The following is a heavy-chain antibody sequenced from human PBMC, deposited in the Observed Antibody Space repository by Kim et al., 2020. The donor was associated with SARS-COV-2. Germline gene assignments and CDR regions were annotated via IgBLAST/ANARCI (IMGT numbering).Heavy chain of an antibody. D-gene: IGHD3-9*01. V-gene: IGHV3-15*01. Sequence: GGSLRLSCAASGFTFSNAWMSWVRQAPGKGLEWVGRIKSKTDGGTTDYAAPVKGRFTISRDDSKNTLYLQMNSLKTEDTAVYYCTTAAVLRYFDWLSWLHYFDYWGQGTLVTVSS. CDR2: IKSKTDGGTT. CDR1: GFTFSNAW. J-gene: IGHJ4*02. CDR3: TTAAVLRYFDWLSWLHYFDY.